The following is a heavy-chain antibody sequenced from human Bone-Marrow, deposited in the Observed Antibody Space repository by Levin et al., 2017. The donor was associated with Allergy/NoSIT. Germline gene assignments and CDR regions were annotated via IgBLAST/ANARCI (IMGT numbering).Heavy chain of an antibody. J-gene: IGHJ6*02. CDR1: GFTFSSYW. D-gene: IGHD3-9*01. CDR2: INSDGSST. Sequence: GGSLRLSCAASGFTFSSYWMHWVRQAPGKGLVWVSRINSDGSSTSYADSVKGRFTISRDNAKNTLYLQMNSLRAEDTAVYYCARDSRLRYFDWSTKLTDYYYYGMDVWGQGTTVTVSS. V-gene: IGHV3-74*01. CDR3: ARDSRLRYFDWSTKLTDYYYYGMDV.